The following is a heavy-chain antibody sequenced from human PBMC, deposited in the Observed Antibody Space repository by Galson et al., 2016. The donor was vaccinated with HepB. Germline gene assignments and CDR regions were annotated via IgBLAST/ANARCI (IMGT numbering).Heavy chain of an antibody. D-gene: IGHD2-2*01. CDR2: IGERNDNR. V-gene: IGHV3-23*01. J-gene: IGHJ4*02. CDR3: ARSSSAWMSDCLDS. CDR1: GFSFTGYA. Sequence: SMRLSCAASGFSFTGYAMHWVRQAPGKGLEWVSTIGERNDNRSSAVSVEGRFSISRDNSMNTLYLQMDTLKPEDTAVYYCARSSSAWMSDCLDSWGQGTLVIVSS.